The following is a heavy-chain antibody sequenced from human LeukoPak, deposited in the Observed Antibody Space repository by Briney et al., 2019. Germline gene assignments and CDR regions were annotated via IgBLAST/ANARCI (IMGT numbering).Heavy chain of an antibody. D-gene: IGHD3-16*02. J-gene: IGHJ4*02. V-gene: IGHV4-39*07. CDR3: ARGRYNSKTDFDY. Sequence: SETLSLPCTGSGDSNSSSDYYWGWICPPPGKGLEWIGSIHSSGNIYYNPSLKSRVTISLDTSNNQFSLRLFSVSAADTAVYYCARGRYNSKTDFDYWGQGTLVTVSS. CDR2: IHSSGNI. CDR1: GDSNSSSDYY.